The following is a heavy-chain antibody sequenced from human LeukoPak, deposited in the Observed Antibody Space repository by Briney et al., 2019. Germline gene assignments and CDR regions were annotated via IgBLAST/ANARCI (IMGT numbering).Heavy chain of an antibody. J-gene: IGHJ3*02. V-gene: IGHV3-7*03. Sequence: GGSLRLSCAASGFALSSHWMTWVRQVPGRGPEWVANVNRDGSETYYLDSVKGRFTISRDNALNSLFLQMNSLRAEDTGIYYCARSGTRGDASDIWGQGTLVTVSS. D-gene: IGHD2-2*01. CDR3: ARSGTRGDASDI. CDR1: GFALSSHW. CDR2: VNRDGSET.